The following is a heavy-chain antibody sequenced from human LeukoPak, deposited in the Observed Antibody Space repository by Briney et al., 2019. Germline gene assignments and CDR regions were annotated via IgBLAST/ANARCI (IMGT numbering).Heavy chain of an antibody. J-gene: IGHJ6*03. Sequence: SETLSLTCAVYGGSFSGYYWSWIRQPPGKGLEWIGEINHSGSTNYNPSLKSRVTISVDTSKNQFSLKPSSVTAADTAVYYCARRVSSGYYYPNRYYYYYMDVWGKGTTVTVSS. CDR3: ARRVSSGYYYPNRYYYYYMDV. CDR2: INHSGST. CDR1: GGSFSGYY. D-gene: IGHD3-22*01. V-gene: IGHV4-34*01.